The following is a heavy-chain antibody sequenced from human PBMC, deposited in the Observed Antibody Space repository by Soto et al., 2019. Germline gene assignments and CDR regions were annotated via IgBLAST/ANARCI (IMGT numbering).Heavy chain of an antibody. D-gene: IGHD6-13*01. J-gene: IGHJ4*02. Sequence: PGGSLRLSCAASGFTVSNNYMSWVRQAPGKGLEWVSTFYSGGDTYYADSVKGRFTISRDNSKNTLYLQMNSLRAEDTAVYYCTRSDRAAAGNLSIDWGRGTLVTVSS. CDR1: GFTVSNNY. CDR2: FYSGGDT. CDR3: TRSDRAAAGNLSID. V-gene: IGHV3-66*01.